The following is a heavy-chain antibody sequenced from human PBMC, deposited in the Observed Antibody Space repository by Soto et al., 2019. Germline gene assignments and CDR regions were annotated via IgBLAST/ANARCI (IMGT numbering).Heavy chain of an antibody. Sequence: GESLKISCKGSIYRFTSHWVAWVRQMPGKGLEWMGVIQPGDSDTRYSPSFRGQVTISADKSITTAYLQWSGLKASDTAMYFCARCSIGVAGPFDYWGQGTLVTVYS. D-gene: IGHD6-19*01. CDR3: ARCSIGVAGPFDY. CDR1: IYRFTSHW. V-gene: IGHV5-51*01. CDR2: IQPGDSDT. J-gene: IGHJ4*02.